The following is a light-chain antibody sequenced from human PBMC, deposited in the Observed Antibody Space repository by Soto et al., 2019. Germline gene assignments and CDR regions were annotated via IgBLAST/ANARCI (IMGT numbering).Light chain of an antibody. V-gene: IGLV2-14*01. CDR1: SGGVGAYDY. CDR2: DVT. J-gene: IGLJ1*01. Sequence: QSVLTQPASVSGSPGQSITISCTGTSGGVGAYDYVSWYQQHPGKAPKLMIYDVTNRPSGVSNRFSGSKSGNTASLTISGLQAEDEADYYCGSYTGSSPLYVFGAGTKVT. CDR3: GSYTGSSPLYV.